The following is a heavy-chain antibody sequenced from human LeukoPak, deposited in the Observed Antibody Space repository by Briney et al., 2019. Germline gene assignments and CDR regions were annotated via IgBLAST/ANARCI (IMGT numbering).Heavy chain of an antibody. CDR2: ISYDVSTK. CDR3: VRGPRYYDDSGFHYGVFDI. Sequence: GGSLRLSCAASGFTFRSYGMHWVRQVPGKGLEWVAVISYDVSTKYYADSVKGRFTISRDNSKNTLSLQMNSLTADDTAVYYCVRGPRYYDDSGFHYGVFDIWGQGTVVTVSS. V-gene: IGHV3-30*03. D-gene: IGHD3-22*01. J-gene: IGHJ3*02. CDR1: GFTFRSYG.